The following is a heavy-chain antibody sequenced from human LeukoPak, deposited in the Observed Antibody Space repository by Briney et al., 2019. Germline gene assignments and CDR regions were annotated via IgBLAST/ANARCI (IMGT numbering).Heavy chain of an antibody. D-gene: IGHD4/OR15-4a*01. Sequence: SETLSLTCAVSGGSISSSNWWNWVLQPPGKGLEWIGEIHHSGSTHYNPSLKSRVTISVDKSKNQFSLKLSSVTAADTAVYYCARGGLISLANTPLGAFDLWGQGTMVSVSS. J-gene: IGHJ3*01. CDR2: IHHSGST. V-gene: IGHV4-4*02. CDR3: ARGGLISLANTPLGAFDL. CDR1: GGSISSSNW.